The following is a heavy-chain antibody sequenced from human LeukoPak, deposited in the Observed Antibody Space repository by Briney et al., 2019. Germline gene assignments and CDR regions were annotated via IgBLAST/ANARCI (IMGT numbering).Heavy chain of an antibody. D-gene: IGHD2-2*01. V-gene: IGHV3-21*01. CDR3: ARRFEDIVVVPADDAFDI. J-gene: IGHJ3*02. Sequence: GGFLRLSCAASGFTFSSYSMNWVRQAPGKGLEWVSSISSSSSYIYYADSVKGRFTISRDNAKNSLYLQMNSLRAEDTAVYYCARRFEDIVVVPADDAFDIWGQGTMVTVSS. CDR2: ISSSSSYI. CDR1: GFTFSSYS.